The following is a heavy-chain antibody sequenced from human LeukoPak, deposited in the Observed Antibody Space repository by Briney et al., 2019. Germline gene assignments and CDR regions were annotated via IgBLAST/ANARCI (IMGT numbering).Heavy chain of an antibody. V-gene: IGHV4-4*07. CDR2: IHTSGST. CDR1: GGSISSYY. CDR3: ARWSGDYSFDH. J-gene: IGHJ4*02. Sequence: SETLSLTCSVSGGSISSYYWNWIRQPAGKGLEWIGRIHTSGSTNSNPSLKSRVTMSLDTSKNQISLKLTSVTAADTAVYYCARWSGDYSFDHWGQGTLVTVSS. D-gene: IGHD3-3*01.